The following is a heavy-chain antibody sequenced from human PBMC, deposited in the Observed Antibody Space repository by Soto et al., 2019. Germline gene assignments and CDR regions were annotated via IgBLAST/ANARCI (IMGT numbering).Heavy chain of an antibody. V-gene: IGHV4-59*01. CDR2: IYYSGST. CDR1: GGSISSYY. J-gene: IGHJ4*02. CDR3: ASAHYDFWSGSHYAFDY. D-gene: IGHD3-3*01. Sequence: PSETLSLTCTVSGGSISSYYWSWIRQPPGKGLEWIGYIYYSGSTNYNPSLKSRVTISVDTSKNQFSLKLSSVTAADTAAYYCASAHYDFWSGSHYAFDYSGQATLVTVSS.